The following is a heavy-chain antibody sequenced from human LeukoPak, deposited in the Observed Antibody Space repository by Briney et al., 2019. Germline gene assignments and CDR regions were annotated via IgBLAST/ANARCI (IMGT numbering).Heavy chain of an antibody. CDR1: GFTFDDYA. V-gene: IGHV3-74*01. Sequence: PGGSLRLSCAASGFTFDDYAMHWVRQAPGKGLVWVSRVNSDGSSTSYADSVKGRFTISRDNAKNTLYLQMNSLRAEDTAVYYCAKYYYGSGSYYPSYYYYGMDVWGQGTTVTVSS. CDR2: VNSDGSST. J-gene: IGHJ6*02. D-gene: IGHD3-10*01. CDR3: AKYYYGSGSYYPSYYYYGMDV.